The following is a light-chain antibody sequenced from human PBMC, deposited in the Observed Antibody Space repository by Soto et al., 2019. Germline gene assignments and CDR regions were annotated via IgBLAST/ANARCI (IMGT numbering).Light chain of an antibody. Sequence: VMTQSPLYLPVTLGQPASLSCRSNQSLEHSDGIAYFSWFQQKPGQAPRLLIYGASSRATGIPDRFSGSGSGTDFTLTISRLEPEDFAVYYCQQYGSSPTITVGGGTKGDIK. CDR3: QQYGSSPTIT. CDR2: GAS. CDR1: QSLEHSDGIAY. V-gene: IGKV3-20*01. J-gene: IGKJ4*01.